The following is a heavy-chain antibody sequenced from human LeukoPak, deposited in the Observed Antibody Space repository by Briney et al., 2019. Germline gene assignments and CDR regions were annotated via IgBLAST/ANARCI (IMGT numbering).Heavy chain of an antibody. V-gene: IGHV5-51*01. Sequence: GESLKISCKGSGYSFASYCIGWVRQMPGKGLEWMGVIYPGGSDTRYSPSFQGQVTISADKSISTAYLQWSSLKASDTAMYYCARLREQQWLVPYYYYGLDVWGQGTTVTVSS. J-gene: IGHJ6*02. CDR2: IYPGGSDT. D-gene: IGHD6-19*01. CDR3: ARLREQQWLVPYYYYGLDV. CDR1: GYSFASYC.